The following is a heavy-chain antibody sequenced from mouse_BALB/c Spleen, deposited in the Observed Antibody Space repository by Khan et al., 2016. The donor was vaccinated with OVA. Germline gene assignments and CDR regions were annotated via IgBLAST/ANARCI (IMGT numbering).Heavy chain of an antibody. J-gene: IGHJ2*01. V-gene: IGHV1-9*01. CDR3: ARVNYRSRDYFDY. CDR2: ILPGSGSS. D-gene: IGHD1-1*01. CDR1: GYTFSSYW. Sequence: QVQLQQSGAELMKPGASVKISCKATGYTFSSYWLEWVKQRPGHGLEWIGEILPGSGSSNYNEKFKGKATLTADISSNTAYMQLSSLTSEDSAVYYCARVNYRSRDYFDYWGQGTTLTVSS.